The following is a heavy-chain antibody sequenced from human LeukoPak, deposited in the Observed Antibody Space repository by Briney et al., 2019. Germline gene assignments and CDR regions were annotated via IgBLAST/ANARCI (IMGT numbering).Heavy chain of an antibody. D-gene: IGHD5-24*01. Sequence: SETLSLTCTVSGGSISSSSYYWGWIRQPPGKGLEWIGSIYYSGSTYYNPSLKSRVTISVDTSKNQFSLKLSSVTAADTAVYYCARARGYNFTFDYWGQGTLVTVSS. J-gene: IGHJ4*02. CDR2: IYYSGST. CDR3: ARARGYNFTFDY. CDR1: GGSISSSSYY. V-gene: IGHV4-39*07.